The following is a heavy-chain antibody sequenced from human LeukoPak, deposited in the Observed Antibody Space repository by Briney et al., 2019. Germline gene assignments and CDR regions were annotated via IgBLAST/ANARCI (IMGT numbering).Heavy chain of an antibody. CDR2: ISSSSSSI. CDR1: GLTFSSYS. V-gene: IGHV3-48*01. J-gene: IGHJ4*02. CDR3: ARVLYYDSSGLPGTLGY. Sequence: PGGSLRLSCAASGLTFSSYSMDWVRQAPGKGLEWVSYISSSSSSIYYADSVKGRFTISRDNVKNSLYLQMNSLRAEDTAVYYCARVLYYDSSGLPGTLGYWGQGTLVTVSS. D-gene: IGHD3-22*01.